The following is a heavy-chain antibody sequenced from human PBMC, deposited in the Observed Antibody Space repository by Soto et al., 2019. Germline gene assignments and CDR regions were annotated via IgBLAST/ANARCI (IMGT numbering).Heavy chain of an antibody. J-gene: IGHJ6*02. CDR1: GGYISSSNW. D-gene: IGHD3-10*01. CDR3: ARDHGSGSYSYYYYGMDV. V-gene: IGHV4-4*02. CDR2: IYHSGST. Sequence: PSETMSVTCAVAGGYISSSNWWSWVRKTPGKGLEWIGEIYHSGSTNYNPSLKSRVTISVDKSKNQFSLKLSSVTAADTAVYYCARDHGSGSYSYYYYGMDVWGQGTTVTVSS.